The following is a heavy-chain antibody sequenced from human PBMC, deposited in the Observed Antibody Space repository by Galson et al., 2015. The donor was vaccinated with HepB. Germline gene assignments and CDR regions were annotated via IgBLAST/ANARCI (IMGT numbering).Heavy chain of an antibody. CDR2: IRQDGSER. J-gene: IGHJ4*01. CDR1: GFTFSSFW. D-gene: IGHD1-26*01. Sequence: SLRLSCAASGFTFSSFWMSWVRQAPGKGLEWVANIRQDGSERYYVDSVKGRFTISRDNAKNSLYLQMNSLRGEDTAVYYCAKGGAANGWFDYGGHGTLVTVSS. CDR3: AKGGAANGWFDY. V-gene: IGHV3-7*03.